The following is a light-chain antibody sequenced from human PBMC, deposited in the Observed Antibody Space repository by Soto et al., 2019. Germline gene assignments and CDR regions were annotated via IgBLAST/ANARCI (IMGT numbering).Light chain of an antibody. V-gene: IGLV2-14*01. CDR3: SSYTSSSLLYV. Sequence: QSVLTQPASVSGSPGQSITISCTGTSSDVGGYNYVSWYQQHPGKAPKLMIYEVSNRPSGVSNRFSGSKSGNTASLTISGLQAEDEAGYYCSSYTSSSLLYVFGTGTKVTVL. CDR2: EVS. J-gene: IGLJ1*01. CDR1: SSDVGGYNY.